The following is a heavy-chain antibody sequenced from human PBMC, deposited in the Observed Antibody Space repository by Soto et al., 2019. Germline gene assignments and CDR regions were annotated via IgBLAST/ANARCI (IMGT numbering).Heavy chain of an antibody. V-gene: IGHV4-34*01. CDR3: ARTLGPQVTGYVDSDYRWTIDQ. Sequence: PSETLSLTCAVYGGSFSGYYWRWIRQPPWKGLEWIGEINHSGSTNYNPSLKSRVTISVDTSKNQFSLKLTSVTAADTGVYFCARTLGPQVTGYVDSDYRWTIDQWGQGTLVTGST. J-gene: IGHJ4*02. D-gene: IGHD4-4*01. CDR1: GGSFSGYY. CDR2: INHSGST.